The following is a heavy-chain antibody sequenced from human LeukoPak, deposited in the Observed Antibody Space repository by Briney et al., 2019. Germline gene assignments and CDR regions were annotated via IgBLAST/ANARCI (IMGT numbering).Heavy chain of an antibody. Sequence: GGSLRLSCAASGFTFSSYGMHWVRQAPGKGLEWVAFIRYDGSNKYYADSVKGRFTISRDNSKNTLYLQMNSLRAEDTAVYYCAKASPYGFYYYYYMDVWGKGTTVTVSS. J-gene: IGHJ6*03. CDR3: AKASPYGFYYYYYMDV. CDR1: GFTFSSYG. D-gene: IGHD4-17*01. V-gene: IGHV3-30*02. CDR2: IRYDGSNK.